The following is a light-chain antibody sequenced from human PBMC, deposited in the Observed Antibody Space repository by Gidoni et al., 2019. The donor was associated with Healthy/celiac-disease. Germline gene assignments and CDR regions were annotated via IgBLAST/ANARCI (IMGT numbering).Light chain of an antibody. Sequence: ELVLTQSPATLSVSPGEKATLSCRASQSVSSNLAWYQQKPGQAPRLLIYGASTRATGIPARLSGSGSGTEFTLTISSRQSEDVAVDYCQQYNNWPTSYTFGQGTKLEIK. J-gene: IGKJ2*01. CDR2: GAS. CDR3: QQYNNWPTSYT. V-gene: IGKV3-15*01. CDR1: QSVSSN.